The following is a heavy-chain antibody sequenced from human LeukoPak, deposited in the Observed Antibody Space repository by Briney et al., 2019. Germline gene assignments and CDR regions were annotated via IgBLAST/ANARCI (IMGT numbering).Heavy chain of an antibody. J-gene: IGHJ6*01. D-gene: IGHD6-13*01. V-gene: IGHV3-20*04. CDR3: ARELAVVGRDYRFGMEV. CDR1: GFTFQDYG. CDR2: INWNGGST. Sequence: GGSLSLSCAASGFTFQDYGMSWVRQVPGKGLEWVSGINWNGGSTGYGDSVKGRFTISRDNAKNSLYLQMNSVRAEDTALYYCARELAVVGRDYRFGMEVWGQGTTVTVSS.